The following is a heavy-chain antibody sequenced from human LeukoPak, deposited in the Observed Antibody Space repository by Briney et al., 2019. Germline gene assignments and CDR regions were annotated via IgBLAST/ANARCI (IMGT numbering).Heavy chain of an antibody. J-gene: IGHJ4*02. V-gene: IGHV1-2*02. CDR2: INPNSGGT. CDR3: ARDLFYSVSGTYYNVGRVFNY. CDR1: GYTFTGYY. D-gene: IGHD3-10*01. Sequence: ASVKVSCKASGYTFTGYYMHWVRQAPGQGLEWMGWINPNSGGTNYAQKFQGRVPMTRDTSISTAYMELTSLRSDDTAVYYCARDLFYSVSGTYYNVGRVFNYWGQGTLVTVSS.